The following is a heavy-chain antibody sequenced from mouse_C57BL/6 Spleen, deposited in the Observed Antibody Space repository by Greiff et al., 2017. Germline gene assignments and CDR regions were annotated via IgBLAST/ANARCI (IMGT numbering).Heavy chain of an antibody. CDR1: GYTFTSYW. CDR3: ARKREDTGAMDY. V-gene: IGHV1-7*01. Sequence: VPLVESGAELAKPGASVKLSCKASGYTFTSYWMHWLKQRSGQGLVWIGFINPSSGYTKYNQKFKYKATLTADKTPSTAYMQLSSLTYEDSAVYYCARKREDTGAMDYWGQGTTLTVSS. J-gene: IGHJ4*01. CDR2: INPSSGYT. D-gene: IGHD1-1*01.